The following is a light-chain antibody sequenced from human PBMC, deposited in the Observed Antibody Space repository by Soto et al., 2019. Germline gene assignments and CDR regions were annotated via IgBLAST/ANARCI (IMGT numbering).Light chain of an antibody. J-gene: IGLJ3*02. Sequence: QTVVTQEPSLTVSPGPTVTLTCASSTGVVTSGNHPNWFQQQPGQDPRALIQSTSDIPSWTPARFSGSLLGGKAALTLSDVQPEDGADYYCLRYYSAAQPWVFGGGTKRTVL. V-gene: IGLV7-43*01. CDR1: TGVVTSGNH. CDR2: STS. CDR3: LRYYSAAQPWV.